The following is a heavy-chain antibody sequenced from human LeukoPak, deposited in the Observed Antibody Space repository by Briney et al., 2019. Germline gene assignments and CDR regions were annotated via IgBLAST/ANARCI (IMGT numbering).Heavy chain of an antibody. J-gene: IGHJ4*02. CDR2: IWYDGSNK. CDR1: GFTFSSYG. D-gene: IGHD6-13*01. V-gene: IGHV3-33*01. Sequence: GGSLRLSCAASGFTFSSYGMHWVRQAPGKGLEWVAVIWYDGSNKYYADSVKGRFTISRDNSKNTLYLQMNSLRAEDTAVYYCARDYRAAAGTMSFDYWGQGTLVTVSS. CDR3: ARDYRAAAGTMSFDY.